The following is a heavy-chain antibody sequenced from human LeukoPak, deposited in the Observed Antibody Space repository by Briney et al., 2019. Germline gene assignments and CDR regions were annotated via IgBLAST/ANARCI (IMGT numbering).Heavy chain of an antibody. CDR2: IYSGGST. J-gene: IGHJ4*02. CDR3: ARERPIVGFDY. CDR1: GFTVSSNY. D-gene: IGHD3-22*01. V-gene: IGHV3-66*01. Sequence: GGSLRLSCAASGFTVSSNYMSWVRQAPGKGLEWVSVIYSGGSTYYADSVKGRFTISRDNSKNTLYLQMNSLRAEDTAVYYCARERPIVGFDYWGQGTLVTASS.